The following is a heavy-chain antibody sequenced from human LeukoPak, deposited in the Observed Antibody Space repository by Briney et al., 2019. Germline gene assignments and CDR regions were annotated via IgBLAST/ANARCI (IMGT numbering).Heavy chain of an antibody. CDR1: GFTVSSNY. V-gene: IGHV3-66*02. CDR2: IYSGGST. CDR3: ARVIRAFDI. Sequence: GGSLRLSCAASGFTVSSNYMSWVRQAPGKGLEWVSVIYSGGSTYYADSMKGRFTISRDNSKNTLYLQMDSLRAEDTGVYYCARVIRAFDIWGQGTMVTVSS. J-gene: IGHJ3*02.